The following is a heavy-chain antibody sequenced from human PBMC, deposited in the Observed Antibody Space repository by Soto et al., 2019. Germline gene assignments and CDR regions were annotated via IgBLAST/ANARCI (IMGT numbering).Heavy chain of an antibody. D-gene: IGHD2-8*01. J-gene: IGHJ5*01. CDR1: GFSLNSNNYY. Sequence: QLQLQESGPGLLKPSENLFLICTVSGFSLNSNNYYWAWIRQSPGGGLEWIGSVSYIGTTFYNPSLKSRVPISIDTSKNNFSLHLMSVTAADTAVYYCVRQDGDNWFDSCGQGVPVSLSS. CDR3: VRQDGDNWFDS. CDR2: VSYIGTT. V-gene: IGHV4-39*01.